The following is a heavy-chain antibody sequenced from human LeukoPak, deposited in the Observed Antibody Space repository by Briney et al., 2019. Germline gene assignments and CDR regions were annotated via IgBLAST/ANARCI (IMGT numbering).Heavy chain of an antibody. D-gene: IGHD2-2*01. Sequence: GAPVTVSRKASGYTFSSYGVSWVRQAPGQGLEGMGWISGYNGNTNYAQKFQGRVTMTTDTSMSTPYMELRRLRSDDTAVYYCARDVVTIVVPAAFFYWGQGTLWSVSS. CDR1: GYTFSSYG. J-gene: IGHJ4*02. CDR2: ISGYNGNT. V-gene: IGHV1-18*01. CDR3: ARDVVTIVVPAAFFY.